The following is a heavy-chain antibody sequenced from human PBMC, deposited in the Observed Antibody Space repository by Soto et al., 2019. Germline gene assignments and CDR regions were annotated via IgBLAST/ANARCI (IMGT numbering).Heavy chain of an antibody. J-gene: IGHJ4*02. Sequence: QVQLVQSGAEVKKPGSSVKVSCKASGGTFSSYRINWVRQAPGQGLEWVGGIVPIYRTADDAQKFQGRVTITADESARTSYMELRSLKSQDTAVYYCVRESGAKPSRSWGQGTLVTVSS. D-gene: IGHD2-2*01. CDR1: GGTFSSYR. V-gene: IGHV1-69*01. CDR2: IVPIYRTA. CDR3: VRESGAKPSRS.